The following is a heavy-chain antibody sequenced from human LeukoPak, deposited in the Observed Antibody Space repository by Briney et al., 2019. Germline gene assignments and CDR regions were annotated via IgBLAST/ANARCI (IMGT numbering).Heavy chain of an antibody. CDR3: ATGTHYDLLPF. V-gene: IGHV1-24*01. CDR2: FDPGSGEI. D-gene: IGHD3-9*01. CDR1: GYSITELS. J-gene: IGHJ4*02. Sequence: ASVTVSFKVSGYSITELSTHWVRQAPGKGLEWMGGFDPGSGEIIYEQKFQDRVTMTEDTSTDTAYMELSSLRSEDTALYYCATGTHYDLLPFWGQGTLVTVSS.